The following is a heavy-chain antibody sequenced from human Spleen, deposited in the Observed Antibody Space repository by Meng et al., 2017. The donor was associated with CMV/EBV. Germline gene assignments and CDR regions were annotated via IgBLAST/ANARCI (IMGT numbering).Heavy chain of an antibody. D-gene: IGHD3-16*02. Sequence: GSLRLSCTVSGGSVSSGSYYWSWIRQAPGKGLEWIGYIYYSGSTNYNPSLKSRVTISVDTSKNQFSLKLSSVTAADTAVYYCAREGSYDYVWGSYRWDYFDYWGQGTLVTVSS. CDR2: IYYSGST. J-gene: IGHJ4*02. V-gene: IGHV4-61*01. CDR1: GGSVSSGSYY. CDR3: AREGSYDYVWGSYRWDYFDY.